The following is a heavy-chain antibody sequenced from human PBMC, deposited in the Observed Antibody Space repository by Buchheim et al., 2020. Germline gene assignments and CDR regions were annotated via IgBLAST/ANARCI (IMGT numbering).Heavy chain of an antibody. CDR3: AKRFSSYYYGMDV. CDR1: GFTFSNYA. CDR2: IIGSDGST. J-gene: IGHJ6*02. V-gene: IGHV3-23*01. D-gene: IGHD3-3*01. Sequence: EVQLLESGGGLVQPGGSLRLSCAVSGFTFSNYAMTWLRQPPGKGLEWVSTIIGSDGSTYYADSVTGRFTISGDNSKNTLYLQMNSLRAEDTAIYYCAKRFSSYYYGMDVWGQGTT.